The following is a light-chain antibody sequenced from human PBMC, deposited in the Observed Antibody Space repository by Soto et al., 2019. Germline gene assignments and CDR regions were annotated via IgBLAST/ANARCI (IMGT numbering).Light chain of an antibody. CDR2: TDT. J-gene: IGLJ1*01. Sequence: QSVLTQPPSASGTPGQRVTISCSGGSSNIGINTVNWYQQLPGTAPQALSYTDTQRPSGDPDRFSGSKSGTSASLAINGLQSGDEADDYCGAWDESLNGYVFGTGTKVTVL. V-gene: IGLV1-44*01. CDR1: SSNIGINT. CDR3: GAWDESLNGYV.